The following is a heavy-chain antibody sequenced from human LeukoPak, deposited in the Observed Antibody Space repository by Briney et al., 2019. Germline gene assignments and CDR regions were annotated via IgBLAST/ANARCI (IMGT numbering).Heavy chain of an antibody. CDR1: GYTFTSYG. D-gene: IGHD6-19*01. Sequence: ASVKVSCKASGYTFTSYGISWVRQAPGQGLEWMGWISAYNGNTNYAQKLQGRVTMTTDTSTSTAYMELRSLRSDDTAVYYCATVLPQSYSSGWSSFDYWGQGTLVTVSS. CDR2: ISAYNGNT. CDR3: ATVLPQSYSSGWSSFDY. V-gene: IGHV1-18*01. J-gene: IGHJ4*02.